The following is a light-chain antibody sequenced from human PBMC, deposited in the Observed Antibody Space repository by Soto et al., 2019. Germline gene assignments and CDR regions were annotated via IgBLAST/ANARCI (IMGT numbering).Light chain of an antibody. CDR1: SSDVGNYNL. V-gene: IGLV2-23*02. J-gene: IGLJ1*01. Sequence: HSALTQPASVSGSPGQSIAISCTGTSSDVGNYNLVSWYQQHPGKAPRLMIFEVNKRPSGVSDRFSGSKSGNTASLTISGLQADDEADYYCYSYAGSYIYYVFGAGTKVTVL. CDR2: EVN. CDR3: YSYAGSYIYYV.